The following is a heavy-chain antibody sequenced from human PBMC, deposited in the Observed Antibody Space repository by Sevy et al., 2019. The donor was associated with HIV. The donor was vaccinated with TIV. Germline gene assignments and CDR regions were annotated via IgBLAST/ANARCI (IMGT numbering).Heavy chain of an antibody. V-gene: IGHV5-51*01. CDR3: ARQPTYYYDSSGTYFQH. CDR2: IYPGDSDT. D-gene: IGHD3-22*01. CDR1: GYSFTSYW. Sequence: GESLKISCKGSGYSFTSYWIGWVRQMPGKGREWMGIIYPGDSDTRYSPSFQGQVTISADKSISTAYLQWSSLKASDTAMYYCARQPTYYYDSSGTYFQHWGQGTLVTVSS. J-gene: IGHJ1*01.